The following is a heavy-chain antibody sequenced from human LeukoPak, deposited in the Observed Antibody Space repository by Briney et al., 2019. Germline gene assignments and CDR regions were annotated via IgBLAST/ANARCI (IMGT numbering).Heavy chain of an antibody. CDR2: ISSSSSYI. J-gene: IGHJ4*02. D-gene: IGHD3-16*01. V-gene: IGHV3-21*01. CDR1: GFTFSDYS. CDR3: VRDQGGAVSY. Sequence: NPGRSLRLSCAASGFTFSDYSMNWVRQAPGGGLEGGSSISSSSSYIFYADSVRGRFSISRDNAKNSLYLQMNSLRAEDTAVYYCVRDQGGAVSYWGQGTLVTVSS.